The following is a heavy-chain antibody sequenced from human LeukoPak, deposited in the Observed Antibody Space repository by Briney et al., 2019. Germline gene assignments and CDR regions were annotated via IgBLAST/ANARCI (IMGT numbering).Heavy chain of an antibody. CDR2: IDHSGST. J-gene: IGHJ3*02. CDR1: GGSLNRCCYS. Sequence: PSHTLPVTCPVSGGSLNRCCYSGRCLRPPPGESREWFGDIDHSGSTYYHPSPQRRVTRSVNTTNDQFSLMLSSVTAAHTAVYHCARDQSDPIPYAFDIWGQGTMVSVPS. V-gene: IGHV4-30-2*01. CDR3: ARDQSDPIPYAFDI.